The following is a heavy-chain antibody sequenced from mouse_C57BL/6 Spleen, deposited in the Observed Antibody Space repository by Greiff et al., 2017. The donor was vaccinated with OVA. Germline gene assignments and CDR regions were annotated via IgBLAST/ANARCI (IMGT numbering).Heavy chain of an antibody. CDR2: ISSGSSTI. J-gene: IGHJ2*01. V-gene: IGHV5-17*01. CDR1: GFTFSDYG. D-gene: IGHD1-1*01. Sequence: EVKLVESGGGLVKPGGSLKLSCAASGFTFSDYGMHWVRQAPEKGLEWVAYISSGSSTIYYADTVKGRFTISRDNAKNTLFLQMTSLRSEDTAMYYCARSSHYGSRYYFDYWGQGTTLTVSS. CDR3: ARSSHYGSRYYFDY.